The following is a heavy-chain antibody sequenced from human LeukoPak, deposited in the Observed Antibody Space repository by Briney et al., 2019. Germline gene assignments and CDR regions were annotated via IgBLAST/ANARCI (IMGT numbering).Heavy chain of an antibody. D-gene: IGHD6-13*01. Sequence: ASVKVSCKASGYTFTGYYMHWVRQATGQGLEWMGWMNPNSGNTGYAQKFQGRVTMTRNTSISTAYMELSSLRSEDTAVYYCARKIAAAGTSYFDYWGQGTLVTVSS. CDR3: ARKIAAAGTSYFDY. J-gene: IGHJ4*02. CDR1: GYTFTGYY. V-gene: IGHV1-8*02. CDR2: MNPNSGNT.